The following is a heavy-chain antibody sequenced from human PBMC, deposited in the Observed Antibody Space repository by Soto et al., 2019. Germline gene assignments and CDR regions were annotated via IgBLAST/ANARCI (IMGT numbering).Heavy chain of an antibody. CDR3: AKFYGGKSAHTYTIDP. J-gene: IGHJ5*02. Sequence: EVQLLESGGDLVQPGGSPRLSCAASGFTFSTYAMSWVRQAPGKGLEWVSTINTSGGSTYYADSVKGRFTISRDNSKNTLYLQMNSLRPEDTAVYYCAKFYGGKSAHTYTIDPWGQGTLVTVSS. V-gene: IGHV3-23*01. D-gene: IGHD2-15*01. CDR2: INTSGGST. CDR1: GFTFSTYA.